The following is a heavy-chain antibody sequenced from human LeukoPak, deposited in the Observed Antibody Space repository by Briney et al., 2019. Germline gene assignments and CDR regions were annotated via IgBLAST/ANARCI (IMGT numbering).Heavy chain of an antibody. J-gene: IGHJ4*02. CDR1: GFTFSRYW. V-gene: IGHV3-7*01. Sequence: PGGSLRLSCAASGFTFSRYWMSWVRQAPGKGLEWVANIKQDGSEKYYVDSVKGRFTISRDNAKNSLYLQMNSLRAEDTAVYYCARDDVGYLDYWGQGTLVTVSS. CDR2: IKQDGSEK. CDR3: ARDDVGYLDY. D-gene: IGHD6-13*01.